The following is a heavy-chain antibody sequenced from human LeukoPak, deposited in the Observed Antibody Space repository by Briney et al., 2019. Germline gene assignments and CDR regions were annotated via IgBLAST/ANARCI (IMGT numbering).Heavy chain of an antibody. Sequence: ASVKVSCRASGFTFTDYYIHWVRQAPGQGLEWMGWVNPNSGGTNYAQKVQGRVTLTWDTSISTACMELSSLTSDDTAVYFCARVGYSSAWSNFDYWGQGTLVTVSS. CDR1: GFTFTDYY. CDR2: VNPNSGGT. CDR3: ARVGYSSAWSNFDY. D-gene: IGHD6-19*01. J-gene: IGHJ4*02. V-gene: IGHV1-2*02.